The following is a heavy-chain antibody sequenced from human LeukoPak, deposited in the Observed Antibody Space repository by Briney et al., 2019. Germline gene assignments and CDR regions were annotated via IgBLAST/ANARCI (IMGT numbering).Heavy chain of an antibody. D-gene: IGHD3-10*01. V-gene: IGHV4-59*01. CDR2: IYYSGST. CDR3: ATGSLRSAYYFDY. CDR1: GGSISSYY. J-gene: IGHJ4*02. Sequence: PETLSLTCTVSGGSISSYYWSWIRQPPGKGLEWIGYIYYSGSTNYNPSLKSRVTISVDTSKNQFSLKLSSVTAADTAVYYCATGSLRSAYYFDYWGQGTLVTVSS.